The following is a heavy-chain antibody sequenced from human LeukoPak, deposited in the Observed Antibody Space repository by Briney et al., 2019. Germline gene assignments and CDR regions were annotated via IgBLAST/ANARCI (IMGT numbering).Heavy chain of an antibody. CDR1: GGSISSYY. V-gene: IGHV4-59*12. J-gene: IGHJ4*02. Sequence: SETLSLTCTVSGGSISSYYWSWIRQPPGKGLEWIGYIYYSGSTNYNPSLKSRVTISVDTSKNQFSLKLSSVTAADTAVYYCASSHDFWSGSLFDYWGQGTLVTVSS. D-gene: IGHD3-3*01. CDR2: IYYSGST. CDR3: ASSHDFWSGSLFDY.